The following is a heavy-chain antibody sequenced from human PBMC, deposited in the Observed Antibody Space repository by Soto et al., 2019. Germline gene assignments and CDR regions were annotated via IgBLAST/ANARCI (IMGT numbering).Heavy chain of an antibody. CDR1: GGTFSSYA. D-gene: IGHD3-9*01. Sequence: ASVKVSCKASGGTFSSYAISWVRQAPGQGLEWMGGIIPIFGTANYAQKFQGRVTITADESTSTAYMELSSLRSEDTAVYYCARVGYFDEVGYYFDYWGQGTLVTVSS. J-gene: IGHJ4*02. CDR2: IIPIFGTA. CDR3: ARVGYFDEVGYYFDY. V-gene: IGHV1-69*13.